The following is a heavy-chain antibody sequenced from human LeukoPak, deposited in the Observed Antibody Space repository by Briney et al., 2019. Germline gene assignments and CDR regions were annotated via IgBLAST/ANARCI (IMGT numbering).Heavy chain of an antibody. V-gene: IGHV1-3*01. CDR2: INAGNGNT. J-gene: IGHJ5*02. CDR1: GYTFTSYA. Sequence: ASVKVSCKASGYTFTSYAMHWVRQAPGQRLEWMGWINAGNGNTKYSQKFQGRVTITRDTSASTAYMELSSLRSEDTAVYYCARALLWPGGFDPWGQGTLVTVSS. D-gene: IGHD3-10*01. CDR3: ARALLWPGGFDP.